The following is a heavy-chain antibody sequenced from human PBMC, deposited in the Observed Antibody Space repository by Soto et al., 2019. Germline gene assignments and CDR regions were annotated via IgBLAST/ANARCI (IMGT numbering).Heavy chain of an antibody. Sequence: QVQLQESGPGLVKPSQTLSLTCTVSGGSISSGGYYWSWIRQHPGKGLECIGYIYYSGSTYYNPSLKSRVTISVDTSKNPVSLKLSSVTAADTAVYYCARAKKGIAAAENWFDPWGQGTLVTVSS. CDR1: GGSISSGGYY. CDR3: ARAKKGIAAAENWFDP. D-gene: IGHD6-13*01. J-gene: IGHJ5*02. CDR2: IYYSGST. V-gene: IGHV4-31*03.